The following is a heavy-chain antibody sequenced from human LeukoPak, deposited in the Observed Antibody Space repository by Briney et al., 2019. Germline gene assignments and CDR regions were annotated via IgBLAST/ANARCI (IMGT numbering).Heavy chain of an antibody. V-gene: IGHV3-66*01. Sequence: GGSLRLSCAASGFTVSSNYMSWVRQAPGKGLEWVSVIYSGGRTYYADSVKGRFTISRDNSKNTLYLQMNSLRAEDTAVYYCARDQAGAPSYYYYGMDVWGQGTTVTVSS. D-gene: IGHD3-10*01. CDR2: IYSGGRT. CDR1: GFTVSSNY. J-gene: IGHJ6*02. CDR3: ARDQAGAPSYYYYGMDV.